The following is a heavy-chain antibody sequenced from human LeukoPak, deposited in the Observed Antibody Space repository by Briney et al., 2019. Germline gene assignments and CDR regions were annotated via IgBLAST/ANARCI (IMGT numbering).Heavy chain of an antibody. CDR3: AKDQTTVTTIPYDY. J-gene: IGHJ4*02. Sequence: GGSLRFSCAASGFTFSSYAMSWVRQAPGKGLEWVSAISGSGGSTYYADSVKGRFTISRDNSKNTLYLQMNSLRAEDTAVYYCAKDQTTVTTIPYDYWGQGTLVTVSS. CDR2: ISGSGGST. V-gene: IGHV3-23*01. CDR1: GFTFSSYA. D-gene: IGHD4-17*01.